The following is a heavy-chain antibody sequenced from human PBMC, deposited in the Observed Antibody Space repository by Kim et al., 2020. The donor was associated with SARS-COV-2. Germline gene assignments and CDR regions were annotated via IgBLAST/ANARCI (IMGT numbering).Heavy chain of an antibody. CDR3: ARARETVVVVVAATLNRYYYGMDV. J-gene: IGHJ6*02. D-gene: IGHD2-15*01. Sequence: SVKVSCKASGGTFSSYAISWVRQAPGQGLEWMGGIIPIFGTANYAQKFQGRVTITADESTSTAYMELSSLRSEDTAVYYCARARETVVVVVAATLNRYYYGMDVWGQGTTVTVSS. CDR2: IIPIFGTA. CDR1: GGTFSSYA. V-gene: IGHV1-69*13.